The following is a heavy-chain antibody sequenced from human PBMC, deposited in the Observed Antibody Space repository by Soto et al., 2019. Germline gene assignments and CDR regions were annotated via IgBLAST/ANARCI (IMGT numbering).Heavy chain of an antibody. CDR3: ARDSVSTIGDFDN. D-gene: IGHD5-12*01. J-gene: IGHJ4*02. CDR2: ISFNNGDT. Sequence: QVQLVQSGPEVKKPGASVKVSCKTSGYTFSSYTISWVRQAPGQGLEWMGWISFNNGDTKYAQKFQGRVTMTTDTSTSTAHMELRSLRSDDTAVYYCARDSVSTIGDFDNWGQGTLVTVSS. V-gene: IGHV1-18*04. CDR1: GYTFSSYT.